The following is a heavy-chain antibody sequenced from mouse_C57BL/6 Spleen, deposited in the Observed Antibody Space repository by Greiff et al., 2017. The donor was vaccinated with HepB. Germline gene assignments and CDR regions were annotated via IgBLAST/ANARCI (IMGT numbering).Heavy chain of an antibody. CDR1: GYAFSSSW. V-gene: IGHV1-82*01. Sequence: QVQPQQSGPELVKPGASVKISCKASGYAFSSSWMNWVKQRPGKGLEWIGRIYPGDGDTNYNGKFKGKATLTADKSSSTAYMQLSSLTSEDSAVYFCARSADVWGTGTTVTVSS. CDR3: ARSADV. CDR2: IYPGDGDT. J-gene: IGHJ1*03.